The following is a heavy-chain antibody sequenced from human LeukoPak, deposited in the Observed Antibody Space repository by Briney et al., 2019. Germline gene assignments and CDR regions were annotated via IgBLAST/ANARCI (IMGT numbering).Heavy chain of an antibody. V-gene: IGHV4-30-4*08. CDR1: GGSISSGDYY. CDR2: IYYSGST. Sequence: SETLSLTCTVYGGSISSGDYYWSWIRQPPGKGLEWIGYIYYSGSTYYNPSLKSRVTISVDTSKNQFSLKLSSVTAADTAVYYCARAQTSDYDFWSGYPDAFDIWGQGTMVTVSS. J-gene: IGHJ3*02. CDR3: ARAQTSDYDFWSGYPDAFDI. D-gene: IGHD3-3*01.